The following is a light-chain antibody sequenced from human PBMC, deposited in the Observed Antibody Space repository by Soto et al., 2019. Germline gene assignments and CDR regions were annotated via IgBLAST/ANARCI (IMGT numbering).Light chain of an antibody. CDR2: GAS. CDR3: QQYHYWWT. Sequence: EIVFTQSPGTLSLSPGERATLSCRARQSVSSSYLAWFQQKPGQVPRLLIYGASNRATGVSARFSGSGSGTEFTLTISSLQSEDFAVYYCQQYHYWWTFGQGTKVGIK. J-gene: IGKJ1*01. V-gene: IGKV3-15*01. CDR1: QSVSSSY.